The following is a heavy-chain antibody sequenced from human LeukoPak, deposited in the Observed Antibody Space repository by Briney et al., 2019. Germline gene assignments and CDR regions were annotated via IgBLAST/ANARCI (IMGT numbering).Heavy chain of an antibody. J-gene: IGHJ4*02. CDR2: INLHGSEK. V-gene: IGHV3-7*01. Sequence: GGSLRLSCAASGFTFSSHWMSWVRQAPGKGLEWVANINLHGSEKYYVDSVKGRFTISRDNGKNSLYLQLNSLRAEDTAVYYCARDYSGSYYFDYWGQGTLVTVSS. CDR1: GFTFSSHW. CDR3: ARDYSGSYYFDY. D-gene: IGHD1-26*01.